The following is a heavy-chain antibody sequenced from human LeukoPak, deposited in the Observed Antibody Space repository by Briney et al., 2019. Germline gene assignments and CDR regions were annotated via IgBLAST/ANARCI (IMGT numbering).Heavy chain of an antibody. Sequence: PGGSLRLSCAASGITFSSYGMSWVRQTPGKGLEWVPSISSTGGTTYYADSVKGRFTISRDNSKNTLYLQMNSLRAEDTAVYYCARRAGAYTHPYDYWGQGTLVTVSS. V-gene: IGHV3-23*01. CDR1: GITFSSYG. D-gene: IGHD3-16*01. J-gene: IGHJ4*02. CDR3: ARRAGAYTHPYDY. CDR2: ISSTGGTT.